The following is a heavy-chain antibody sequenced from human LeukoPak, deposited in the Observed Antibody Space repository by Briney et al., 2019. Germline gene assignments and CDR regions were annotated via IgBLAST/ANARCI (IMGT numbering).Heavy chain of an antibody. D-gene: IGHD3-22*01. CDR1: GGSISSYY. Sequence: SETLSLTCTVSGGSISSYYWSWIRQPAGKGLERIGRIYTSGSTNYNPSLKSRVTMSVDTSKNQFSLKLSSVTAADTAVYYCARDYYDSRGEAFDIWGQGTMVTVSS. V-gene: IGHV4-4*07. CDR3: ARDYYDSRGEAFDI. CDR2: IYTSGST. J-gene: IGHJ3*02.